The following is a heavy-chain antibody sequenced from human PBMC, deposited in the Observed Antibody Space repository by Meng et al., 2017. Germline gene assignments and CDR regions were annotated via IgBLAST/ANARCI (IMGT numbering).Heavy chain of an antibody. CDR3: ARETLLAVAGHYDY. Sequence: QGQVVESGGGVVQPGRSLRLSCAASGFTFSSYAMHWVRQAPGKGLEWVAVISYDGSNKYYADSVKGRFTISRDNSKNTLYLQMNSLRAEDTAVYYCARETLLAVAGHYDYWGQGTLVTVSS. V-gene: IGHV3-30*07. J-gene: IGHJ4*02. CDR1: GFTFSSYA. D-gene: IGHD6-19*01. CDR2: ISYDGSNK.